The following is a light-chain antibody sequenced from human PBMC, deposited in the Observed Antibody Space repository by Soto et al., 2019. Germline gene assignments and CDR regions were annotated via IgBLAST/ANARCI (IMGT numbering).Light chain of an antibody. J-gene: IGLJ1*01. Sequence: QSVLTQPASVSGSPGQSIAISCTGTSSNVGSYKYFSWHQNHPGKVPKLMIYDVNSRPSGVSNRFSGSKSGNTASLTISGLQAEDEADYYCISYTSISTYVFGTGTKVTVL. V-gene: IGLV2-14*03. CDR1: SSNVGSYKY. CDR3: ISYTSISTYV. CDR2: DVN.